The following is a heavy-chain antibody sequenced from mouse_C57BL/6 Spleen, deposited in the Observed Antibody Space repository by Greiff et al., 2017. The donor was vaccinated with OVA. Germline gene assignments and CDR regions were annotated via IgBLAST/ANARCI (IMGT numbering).Heavy chain of an antibody. D-gene: IGHD3-3*01. J-gene: IGHJ2*01. V-gene: IGHV5-17*01. CDR2: ISSGSSTI. CDR1: GFTFSDYG. CDR3: ARSGTTVYFDY. Sequence: EVQRVESGGGLVKPGGSLKLSCAASGFTFSDYGMHWVRQAPEKGLEWVAYISSGSSTIYYADTVQGRFTISRDNAKNTLFLQMTSLRSEDTAMYYCARSGTTVYFDYWGQGTTLTVSS.